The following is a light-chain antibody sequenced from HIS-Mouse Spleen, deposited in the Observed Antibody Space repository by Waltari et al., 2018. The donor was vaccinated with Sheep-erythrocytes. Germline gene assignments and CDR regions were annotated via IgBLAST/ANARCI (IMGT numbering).Light chain of an antibody. CDR2: KDR. CDR3: QSADSSGTYV. V-gene: IGLV3-25*03. J-gene: IGLJ1*01. CDR1: ALPKQY. Sequence: SYELTQPPSVSVSPGQTARITCSGDALPKQYAYWYQQKPGQAPVLVIYKDRERPSGIPGRVSGSSSGTTVTLTISGVQAEDEADYYCQSADSSGTYVFGTGTKVTVL.